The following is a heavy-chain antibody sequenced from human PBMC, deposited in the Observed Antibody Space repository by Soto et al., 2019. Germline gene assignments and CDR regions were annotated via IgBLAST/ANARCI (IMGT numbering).Heavy chain of an antibody. V-gene: IGHV1-2*02. CDR3: ARQRIGTVTTPGGYYYYYGMDV. CDR2: INPNSGGT. Sequence: VASVKVSCKASGYTFTGYYMHWVRQAPGQGLEWMGWINPNSGGTNYAQKFQGRVTMTRDTSISTAYMELSRLRSDDTAVYYCARQRIGTVTTPGGYYYYYGMDVWGQGTTVTVSS. J-gene: IGHJ6*02. CDR1: GYTFTGYY. D-gene: IGHD4-17*01.